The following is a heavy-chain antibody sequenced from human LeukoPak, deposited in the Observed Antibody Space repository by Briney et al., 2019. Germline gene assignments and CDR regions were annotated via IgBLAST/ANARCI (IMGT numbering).Heavy chain of an antibody. CDR2: IIPIFGTA. Sequence: SVKVSCKASGGTFSSYATSWVRQAPGQGLEWMGGIIPIFGTANYAQKFQGRVTITADKSTSTAYMELSSLRSEDTAVYYCAREGQWLVKGWFDPWGQGTLVTVSS. CDR1: GGTFSSYA. V-gene: IGHV1-69*06. J-gene: IGHJ5*02. D-gene: IGHD6-19*01. CDR3: AREGQWLVKGWFDP.